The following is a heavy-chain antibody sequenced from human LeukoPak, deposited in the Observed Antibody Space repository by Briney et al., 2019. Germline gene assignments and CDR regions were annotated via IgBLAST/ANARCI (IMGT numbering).Heavy chain of an antibody. Sequence: KPSEALSLTCTVSGGSISSYYWSWIRQPPGKGLEWVGYIYYSGSTNHNPSLKSRVTISVDTSKNQFSLKLSSVTAADTAVYYCARVEGFGELLGKDAFDIWGQGTMVTVSS. CDR1: GGSISSYY. V-gene: IGHV4-59*01. D-gene: IGHD3-10*01. J-gene: IGHJ3*02. CDR2: IYYSGST. CDR3: ARVEGFGELLGKDAFDI.